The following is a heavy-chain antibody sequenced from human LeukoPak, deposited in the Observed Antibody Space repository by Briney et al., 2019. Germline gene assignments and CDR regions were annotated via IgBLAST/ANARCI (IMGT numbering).Heavy chain of an antibody. CDR2: IFTSGST. CDR3: ARTVAGTSGAFDI. CDR1: GGSISDYY. J-gene: IGHJ3*02. Sequence: SETLSLTCTVSGGSISDYYWNWIRQPAGKRLEWIGRIFTSGSTNYNPSLKSRVTISVDTSKNQFSLKLSSVTAADTAVYYCARTVAGTSGAFDIWGQGTMVTVSS. D-gene: IGHD6-19*01. V-gene: IGHV4-4*07.